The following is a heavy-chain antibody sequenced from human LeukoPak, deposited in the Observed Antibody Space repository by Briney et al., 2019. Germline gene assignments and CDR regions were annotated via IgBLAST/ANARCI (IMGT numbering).Heavy chain of an antibody. Sequence: GGSLRLSCAASGFTFRNYGMSWVRQAPGKGLEWVSAMTGDGATTYYADSMKGRFTISRDNSKNTLYLQMNSLRAEDTAVYYCARSAWDYWGQGTLVTVSS. CDR1: GFTFRNYG. D-gene: IGHD6-25*01. CDR3: ARSAWDY. CDR2: MTGDGATT. J-gene: IGHJ4*02. V-gene: IGHV3-23*01.